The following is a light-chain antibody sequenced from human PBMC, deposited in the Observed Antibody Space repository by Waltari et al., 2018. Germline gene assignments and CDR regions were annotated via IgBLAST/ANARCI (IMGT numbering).Light chain of an antibody. CDR1: QSIRNN. CDR2: GAS. Sequence: VMTHSPATLSVSPGERVILSCRASQSIRNNLAWYQQKHDQAPRLLIYGASTRATGTAARFSGSGSGTEFTLTISSLQSEDFALYCCQQYNNWPPTFGPGTKVDI. J-gene: IGKJ3*01. V-gene: IGKV3-15*01. CDR3: QQYNNWPPT.